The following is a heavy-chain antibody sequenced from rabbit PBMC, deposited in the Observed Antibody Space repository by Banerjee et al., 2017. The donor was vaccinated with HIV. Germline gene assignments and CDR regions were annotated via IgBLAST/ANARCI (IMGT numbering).Heavy chain of an antibody. CDR2: INSGSGGST. J-gene: IGHJ3*01. V-gene: IGHV1S40*01. CDR1: GFSFSSSYW. D-gene: IGHD6-1*01. CDR3: GRDRDGDAGYGSLAL. Sequence: QSLEESGGDLVKPGASLTLTCKASGFSFSSSYWICWVRQAPGKGLEWIAYINSGSGGSTSYASWAKGRFTISKTSWTTVTLQMTSLTAADTATYFCGRDRDGDAGYGSLALWGQGTLVTVS.